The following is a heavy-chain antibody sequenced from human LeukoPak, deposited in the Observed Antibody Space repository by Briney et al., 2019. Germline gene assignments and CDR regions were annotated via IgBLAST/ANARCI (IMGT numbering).Heavy chain of an antibody. CDR3: ARDRGGSYSAIDY. Sequence: GGSLRLSCAASGFIFSSFWMNWVRQAPGKGLEWVSFISSSSSTIYYADSVKGRFTISRDNAKNSLYLQMNSLRAEDTAVYYCARDRGGSYSAIDYWGQGTLVTVSS. CDR2: ISSSSSTI. V-gene: IGHV3-48*04. CDR1: GFIFSSFW. J-gene: IGHJ4*02. D-gene: IGHD1-26*01.